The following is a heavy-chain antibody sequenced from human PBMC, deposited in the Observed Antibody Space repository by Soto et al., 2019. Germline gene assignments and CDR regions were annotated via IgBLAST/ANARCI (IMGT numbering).Heavy chain of an antibody. CDR2: IVVGSGNT. J-gene: IGHJ3*02. D-gene: IGHD1-7*01. Sequence: GASVKVSCKASGFTFTSSAMQWVRQARGQRLEWIGWIVVGSGNTNYAQKFQERVTITRDMSTSTAYMELSSLRSEDTAVYYCAADKTGTPARAFDIWGQGTMVTVSS. CDR1: GFTFTSSA. V-gene: IGHV1-58*02. CDR3: AADKTGTPARAFDI.